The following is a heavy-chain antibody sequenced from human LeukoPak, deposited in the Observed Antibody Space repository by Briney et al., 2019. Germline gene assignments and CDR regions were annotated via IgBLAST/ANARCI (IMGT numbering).Heavy chain of an antibody. CDR1: GYTFTSCD. V-gene: IGHV1-8*01. CDR2: MNPNSGNT. J-gene: IGHJ4*02. Sequence: ASVKVSCRASGYTFTSCDINWVRQATGQGPEWMGWMNPNSGNTGYGQSFQGTITMTRDISIGTAYMELSNLTSEDTAIYYCTRGSSGRRDNWGQGTLVTVSA. D-gene: IGHD6-19*01. CDR3: TRGSSGRRDN.